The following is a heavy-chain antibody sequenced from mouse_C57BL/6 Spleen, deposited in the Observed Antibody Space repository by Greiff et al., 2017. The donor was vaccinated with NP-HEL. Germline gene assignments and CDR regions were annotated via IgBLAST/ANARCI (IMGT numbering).Heavy chain of an antibody. CDR1: GFTFSDYG. J-gene: IGHJ4*01. CDR2: ISSGSSTI. CDR3: ARRRYDYDDYAMDY. V-gene: IGHV5-17*01. D-gene: IGHD2-4*01. Sequence: EVQRVESGGGLVKPGGSLKLSCAASGFTFSDYGMHWVRQAPEKGLEWVAYISSGSSTIYYADTVKGRFTISRDNAKNTLFLQVTSLRSEDTAMYYCARRRYDYDDYAMDYWGQGTSVTVSS.